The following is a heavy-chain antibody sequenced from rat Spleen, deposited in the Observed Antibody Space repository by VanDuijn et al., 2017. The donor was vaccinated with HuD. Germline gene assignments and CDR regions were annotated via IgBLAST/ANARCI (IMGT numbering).Heavy chain of an antibody. Sequence: EVQLVESGGGLVQPGRSLKLSCAASGFTFSDSNMAWVRQAPKKGLEWVATIIYDGTRTYYRDSVKGRFTISRENAKSTLYLQMDSLRSEDTATYYCGRHAYYDGYYHWYFDLWGPGTMVTVSS. V-gene: IGHV5-7*01. CDR1: GFTFSDSN. CDR3: GRHAYYDGYYHWYFDL. D-gene: IGHD1-12*03. CDR2: IIYDGTRT. J-gene: IGHJ1*01.